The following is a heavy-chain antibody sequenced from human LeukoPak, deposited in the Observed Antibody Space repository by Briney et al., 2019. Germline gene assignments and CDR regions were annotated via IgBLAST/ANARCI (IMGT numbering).Heavy chain of an antibody. V-gene: IGHV3-23*01. J-gene: IGHJ4*02. CDR1: GFTFYTYA. CDR2: ISGSGGST. D-gene: IGHD3-10*01. Sequence: GGSLRLSCAASGFTFYTYALSWVRQAPGKGLEWVSAISGSGGSTYHTDSVKGRFTISRDNSRNSLYLQMNSLRTEDTALYFCAKDLLSGVRGLITYWGQGTLVTVSS. CDR3: AKDLLSGVRGLITY.